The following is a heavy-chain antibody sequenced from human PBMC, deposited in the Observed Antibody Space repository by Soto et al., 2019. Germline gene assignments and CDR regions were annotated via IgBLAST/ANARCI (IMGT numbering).Heavy chain of an antibody. CDR3: AKEAGGNSDY. J-gene: IGHJ4*02. D-gene: IGHD2-15*01. CDR2: ISYDGSNK. CDR1: GFTFGSYG. V-gene: IGHV3-30*18. Sequence: PGGSLILSCAASGFTFGSYGMHWVRQAPGKGLEWVAVISYDGSNKYYADSVKGRFTISRDNSKNTLYLQMNSLRAEDTAVYYCAKEAGGNSDYWGQGTLVTVSS.